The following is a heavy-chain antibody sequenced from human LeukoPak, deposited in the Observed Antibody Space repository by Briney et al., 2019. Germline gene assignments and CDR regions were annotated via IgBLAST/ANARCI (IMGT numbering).Heavy chain of an antibody. V-gene: IGHV3-53*01. CDR2: IYSGDST. Sequence: PGGSLRLSCAASGFTVSSNYMSWVRQAPGKGLEWVSVIYSGDSTYYADSVKGRFTISRDNSKNSLYLQMNSLRAEDTAVYYCAKVPTFAVVINFDYWGQGTLVTVSS. D-gene: IGHD3-3*01. CDR1: GFTVSSNY. J-gene: IGHJ4*02. CDR3: AKVPTFAVVINFDY.